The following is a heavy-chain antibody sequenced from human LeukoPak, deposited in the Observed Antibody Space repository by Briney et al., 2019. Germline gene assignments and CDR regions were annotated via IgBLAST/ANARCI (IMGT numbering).Heavy chain of an antibody. CDR2: IWYDGSNK. D-gene: IGHD4-17*01. V-gene: IGHV3-33*01. Sequence: GGSLRLSCAASGFTFSSYGMHWVRQAPGKGLEWVAVIWYDGSNKYYADSVKGRFTISRDNSKNTLYLQMNSLRAEDTAVYYCARFRGGNDGDGYWYFDLWGRGTLVTVSS. CDR1: GFTFSSYG. CDR3: ARFRGGNDGDGYWYFDL. J-gene: IGHJ2*01.